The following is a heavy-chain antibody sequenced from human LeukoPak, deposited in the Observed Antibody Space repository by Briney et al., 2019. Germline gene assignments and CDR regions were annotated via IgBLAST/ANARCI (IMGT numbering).Heavy chain of an antibody. V-gene: IGHV4-59*01. D-gene: IGHD3-3*01. CDR2: IHDSVNT. CDR1: GGSISSYY. CDR3: ARGRITIFGVVTPHFDY. J-gene: IGHJ4*02. Sequence: SETLSLTCTVSGGSISSYYWTWIRQSPGTGLEWIGYIHDSVNTDYNPSLKSRVTISVDTSNKQFSLKLSSVTAADTAVYYCARGRITIFGVVTPHFDYWGQGTLVTVSS.